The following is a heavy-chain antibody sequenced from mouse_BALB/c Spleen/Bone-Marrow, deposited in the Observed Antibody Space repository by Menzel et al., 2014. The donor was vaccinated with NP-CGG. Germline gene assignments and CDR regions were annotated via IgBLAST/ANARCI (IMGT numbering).Heavy chain of an antibody. J-gene: IGHJ3*01. CDR2: IDPETGGT. D-gene: IGHD3-2*01. Sequence: QVQLQQPGAELVRPGASVTLSCKASGHTFTDYEMHWLKQTPVHGLEWIGAIDPETGGTAYNQKFKGRATLTTDKSSSTAYMELRSLTSEDSAVYYCTRLDSSGYGAYWGQGTLVTVSA. CDR1: GHTFTDYE. V-gene: IGHV1-15*01. CDR3: TRLDSSGYGAY.